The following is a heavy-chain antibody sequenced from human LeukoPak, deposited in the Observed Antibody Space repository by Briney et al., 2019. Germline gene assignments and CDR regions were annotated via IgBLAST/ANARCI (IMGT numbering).Heavy chain of an antibody. D-gene: IGHD3-10*02. CDR1: GFTFSNYW. CDR3: AELGITMIGGV. J-gene: IGHJ6*04. Sequence: GGSLRLSCAASGFTFSNYWMSWVRQAPGKGLEWVVNIKQDGSEKYYVDSVKGRFTISRDNAKNSLYLQMNSLRAEDTAVYYCAELGITMIGGVWGKGTTVTISS. CDR2: IKQDGSEK. V-gene: IGHV3-7*01.